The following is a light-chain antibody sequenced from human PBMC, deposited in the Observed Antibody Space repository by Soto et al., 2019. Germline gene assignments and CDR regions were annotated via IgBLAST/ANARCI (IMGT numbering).Light chain of an antibody. CDR2: GAS. CDR1: QSVNSN. J-gene: IGKJ1*01. CDR3: QQYGGWPRT. V-gene: IGKV3-15*01. Sequence: EVVMTQSPATLSVFPGERATLSCRASQSVNSNLAWYQHRPGQAPRLLIYGASTRATGIPARFSGSGSGTEFTLTISSLQSEDFAVYYCQQYGGWPRTFGQGSRVEIK.